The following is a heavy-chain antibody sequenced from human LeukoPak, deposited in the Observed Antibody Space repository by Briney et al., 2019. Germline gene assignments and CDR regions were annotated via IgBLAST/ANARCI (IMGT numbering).Heavy chain of an antibody. Sequence: PGGSLRLSCAASGFTFSSYWMSWVRQAPGKGLEWVANIKQDGSDKYYVGSVTGRFSISRDNAKNSLYLQMNSLRAEDTAVYYCAELGTTMIGGVWGKGTTVTISS. CDR2: IKQDGSDK. J-gene: IGHJ6*04. CDR3: AELGTTMIGGV. D-gene: IGHD3-10*02. V-gene: IGHV3-7*01. CDR1: GFTFSSYW.